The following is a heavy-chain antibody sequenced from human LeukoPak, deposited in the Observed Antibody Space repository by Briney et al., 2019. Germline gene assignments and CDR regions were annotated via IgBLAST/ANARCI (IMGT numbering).Heavy chain of an antibody. CDR3: AKESSSSWYPEYFQH. CDR1: GGSFSGYY. D-gene: IGHD6-13*01. J-gene: IGHJ1*01. V-gene: IGHV4-34*01. Sequence: SETLSLTCAVYGGSFSGYYWSWIRQPPGKGLEWIGEINHSGSTNYNPSLKSRVTISVDTSKNQFSLKLSSVTAADTAVYYCAKESSSSWYPEYFQHWGQGTLVTVSS. CDR2: INHSGST.